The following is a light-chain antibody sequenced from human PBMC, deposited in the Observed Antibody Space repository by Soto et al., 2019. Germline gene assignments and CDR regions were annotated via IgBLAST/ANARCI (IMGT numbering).Light chain of an antibody. CDR3: NSYTTSNTRQIV. V-gene: IGLV2-14*01. CDR1: SSDVVGYNY. Sequence: QSVLTQPASVSGSPGQSITISCTGTSSDVVGYNYVSWYQQHPGEAPKFMIYDVSNRPSGVSTRFSGSKSGNTASLTISGLQAEDEADYYCNSYTTSNTRQIVFGTGTKVTVL. J-gene: IGLJ1*01. CDR2: DVS.